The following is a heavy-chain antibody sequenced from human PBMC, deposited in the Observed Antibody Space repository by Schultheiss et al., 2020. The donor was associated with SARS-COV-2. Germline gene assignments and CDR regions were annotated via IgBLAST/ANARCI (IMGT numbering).Heavy chain of an antibody. D-gene: IGHD2-21*02. CDR2: ISSNGGST. J-gene: IGHJ4*02. CDR3: VKDSGQYCGGDCYSDY. CDR1: GFTFSSYG. V-gene: IGHV3-64D*06. Sequence: GGSLRLSCAASGFTFSSYGMHWVRQAPGKGLEYVSAISSNGGSTYYADSVKGRFTISRDNSKNTLYLQMSSLRAEDTAVYYCVKDSGQYCGGDCYSDYWGQGTLVTVAS.